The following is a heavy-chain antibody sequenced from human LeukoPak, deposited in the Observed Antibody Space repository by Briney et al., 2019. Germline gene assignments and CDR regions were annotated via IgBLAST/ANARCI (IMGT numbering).Heavy chain of an antibody. Sequence: SETLSLTCAVYGGSFSGYYWSWIRQPPGKGLEWIGEINHSGSTNYNPSLKSRVTISVDTSKNQFSLKLSSVTAADTAVYYCARLFTADPWDQGTLVTVSS. V-gene: IGHV4-34*01. J-gene: IGHJ5*02. D-gene: IGHD3-16*01. CDR3: ARLFTADP. CDR2: INHSGST. CDR1: GGSFSGYY.